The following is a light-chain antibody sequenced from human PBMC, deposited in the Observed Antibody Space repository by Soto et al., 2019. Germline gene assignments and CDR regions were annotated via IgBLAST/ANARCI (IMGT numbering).Light chain of an antibody. J-gene: IGKJ1*01. CDR2: AAS. CDR3: QKYNTAPWT. Sequence: DTQMTQSPSSLSASVGDRVTITCRASQAISNYLAWYQQKPGKVPKLLIYAASTSQSGVPSRFSGSGSGTDFTLTISSLQPEDVATYYCQKYNTAPWTFGQGTKVEI. V-gene: IGKV1-27*01. CDR1: QAISNY.